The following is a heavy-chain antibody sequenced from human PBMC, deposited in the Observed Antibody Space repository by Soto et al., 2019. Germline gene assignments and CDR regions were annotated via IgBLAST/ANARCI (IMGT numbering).Heavy chain of an antibody. D-gene: IGHD5-18*01. J-gene: IGHJ4*02. Sequence: GGSLRLSCAASGFTFSSYAMHWVRQAPGKGLEWVAVISYDGSNKYYADSVKGRFTISRDNSKNTLYLQMNSLRAEDTAVYYCARRSTTAMVMKGDYYFDYWGQGTLVTVSS. CDR2: ISYDGSNK. CDR3: ARRSTTAMVMKGDYYFDY. CDR1: GFTFSSYA. V-gene: IGHV3-30-3*01.